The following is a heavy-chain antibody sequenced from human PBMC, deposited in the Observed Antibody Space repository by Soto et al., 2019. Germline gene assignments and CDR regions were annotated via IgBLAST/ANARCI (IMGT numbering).Heavy chain of an antibody. CDR1: GGSISSYY. V-gene: IGHV4-59*01. D-gene: IGHD3-3*01. CDR3: ARYEETEYFQH. Sequence: QVQLQESGPGLVKPSETLSLTCTVSGGSISSYYWSWIRQPPGKGLEWIGYIYYSGGTNYNPSLKSRVTISVDTSKNQFSLKLSSVTAADTAVYYCARYEETEYFQHWGQGTLVTVSS. J-gene: IGHJ1*01. CDR2: IYYSGGT.